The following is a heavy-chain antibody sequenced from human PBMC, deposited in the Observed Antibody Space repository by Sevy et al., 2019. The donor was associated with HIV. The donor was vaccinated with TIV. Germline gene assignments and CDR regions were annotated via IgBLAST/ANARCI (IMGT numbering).Heavy chain of an antibody. CDR1: GFTFSSYS. CDR2: ISTINNYI. V-gene: IGHV3-21*01. J-gene: IGHJ6*02. CDR3: ARMGGLTDNGMDV. Sequence: GGSLRLSCAASGFTFSSYSMNWVRQAPGKGLEWVSSISTINNYIYYADSMKGRFTNSSDNAKNSLFLQMNSLRAEDTAVYYCARMGGLTDNGMDVWGQGTTVTVSS. D-gene: IGHD6-25*01.